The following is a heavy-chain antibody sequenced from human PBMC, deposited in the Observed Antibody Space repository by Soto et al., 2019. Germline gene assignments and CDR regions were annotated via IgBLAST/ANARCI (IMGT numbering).Heavy chain of an antibody. Sequence: QVQLQESGPGLVKPSGTLSLTCAVSGGSISSSNWWSWVRQPPGKGLEWIGEIYHSGSTNYNPSLKSRVTISVDKSKNQFSLKLSSVTAADTAVYYCARTSTYYDFWSGYPLRDYWGQGTLVTVSS. D-gene: IGHD3-3*01. CDR3: ARTSTYYDFWSGYPLRDY. J-gene: IGHJ4*02. V-gene: IGHV4-4*02. CDR2: IYHSGST. CDR1: GGSISSSNW.